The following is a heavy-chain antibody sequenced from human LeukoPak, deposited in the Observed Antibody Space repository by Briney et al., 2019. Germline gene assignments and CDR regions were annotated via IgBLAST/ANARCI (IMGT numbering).Heavy chain of an antibody. CDR2: NTATGDTA. D-gene: IGHD6-19*01. V-gene: IGHV3-23*01. CDR3: AGDRNSDWYSPLDY. Sequence: PGGSLRLSCVASGFTFTKCAMSWIRQAPGKGLEWVAINTATGDTAYYADSVKGRFTISRDNSRNTVYMQMDSLRAEDTAIYYCAGDRNSDWYSPLDYWGQGSQVTVSP. J-gene: IGHJ4*02. CDR1: GFTFTKCA.